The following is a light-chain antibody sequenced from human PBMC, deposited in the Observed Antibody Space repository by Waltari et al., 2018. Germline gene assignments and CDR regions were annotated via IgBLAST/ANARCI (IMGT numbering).Light chain of an antibody. CDR2: KAS. V-gene: IGKV1-39*01. CDR3: QHNYGTPPT. J-gene: IGKJ1*01. CDR1: ENVNNY. Sequence: DIQMTQSPPSLSASVGDRVTITCRASENVNNYLNWYQQKPGKAPKLLIYKASTLQSGVPSRFSGSGSGTDYTFTISSLQSEDVATYYCQHNYGTPPTFGQGTKVEIK.